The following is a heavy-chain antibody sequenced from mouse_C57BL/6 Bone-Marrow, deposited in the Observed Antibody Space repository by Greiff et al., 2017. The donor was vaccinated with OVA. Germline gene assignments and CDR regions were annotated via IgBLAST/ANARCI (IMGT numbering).Heavy chain of an antibody. V-gene: IGHV1-69*01. CDR2: IDPSDSYT. CDR1: GYTFTSYW. CDR3: EATVVAPYWYFDV. D-gene: IGHD1-1*01. J-gene: IGHJ1*03. Sequence: QVQLQQPGAELVMPGASVKLSCKASGYTFTSYWMHWVKQRPGQGLEWIGEIDPSDSYTNYNQKFKGKATLTADKSSSTAYMDLRSLTSEDSAVYFGEATVVAPYWYFDVWGTGTTVTVSS.